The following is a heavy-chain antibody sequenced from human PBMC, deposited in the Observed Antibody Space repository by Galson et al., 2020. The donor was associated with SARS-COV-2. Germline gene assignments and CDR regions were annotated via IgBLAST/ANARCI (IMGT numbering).Heavy chain of an antibody. CDR3: LAYSSTRHNY. V-gene: IGHV3-64D*09. J-gene: IGHJ4*02. D-gene: IGHD6-13*01. CDR1: GFIFSDYA. Sequence: GESLKISCSASGFIFSDYAMHWVRQAPGKGLQYVSALSSTGGTSFYADSVSGRFTMSRDNSKNTFYLQMTGLRVEDTAFYYCLAYSSTRHNYWGRGTQVTVSS. CDR2: LSSTGGTS.